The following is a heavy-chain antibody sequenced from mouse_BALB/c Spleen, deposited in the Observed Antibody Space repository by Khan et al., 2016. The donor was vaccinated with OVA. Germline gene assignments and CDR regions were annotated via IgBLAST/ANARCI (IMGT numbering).Heavy chain of an antibody. J-gene: IGHJ4*01. CDR3: ARDGSRYNYAMDY. V-gene: IGHV3-2*02. CDR1: GYSITSDYA. D-gene: IGHD2-3*01. Sequence: EVQLQESGPGLVKPSQSLSLTCTVTGYSITSDYAWNWIRQFPGNKLEWMGYISYSGSTNYNPSLKSRISITRDTSKNQFFLQLNSETTEDTATXYCARDGSRYNYAMDYWGQGTSVTVSS. CDR2: ISYSGST.